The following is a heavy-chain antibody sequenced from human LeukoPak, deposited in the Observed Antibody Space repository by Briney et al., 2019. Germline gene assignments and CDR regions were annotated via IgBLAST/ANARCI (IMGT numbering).Heavy chain of an antibody. CDR3: ARDKVGYYDGFDY. D-gene: IGHD3-22*01. V-gene: IGHV1-2*02. CDR2: INPNSGGT. Sequence: ASVKVSCKASGYTFTGYYMHWVRQAPGQGLEWMGWINPNSGGTNYAQKFQGRVTMTRDTSISTAYMELSRLRSDDTAVYYCARDKVGYYDGFDYWGQGTLVTVSS. CDR1: GYTFTGYY. J-gene: IGHJ4*02.